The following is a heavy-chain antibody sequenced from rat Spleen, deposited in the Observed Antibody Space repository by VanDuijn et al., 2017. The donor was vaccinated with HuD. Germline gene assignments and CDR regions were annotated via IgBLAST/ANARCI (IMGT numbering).Heavy chain of an antibody. CDR3: ARRHYGYTDYFDY. CDR2: ITFAVVDT. V-gene: IGHV5-29*01. J-gene: IGHJ2*01. D-gene: IGHD1-9*01. CDR1: GFTFSDYD. Sequence: EVQLVESGGGLVQPGRSLKLSCAASGFTFSDYDMAWVRQAPAKGLEWVATITFAVVDTYYRGSVKGRFTISRDNAKSTLSLQMDSLRSEDTATYYCARRHYGYTDYFDYWGQGVMVTVSS.